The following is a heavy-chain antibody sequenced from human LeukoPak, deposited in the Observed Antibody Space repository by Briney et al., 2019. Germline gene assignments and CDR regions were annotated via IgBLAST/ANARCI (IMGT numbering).Heavy chain of an antibody. CDR1: GGSFSGYY. CDR3: ARSGVRWAPQLLPWNYYMDV. Sequence: SEALSLTCAVYGGSFSGYYWSWIRQPPGKGLEWIGEINHSGSTNYNPSLKSRVTISVDTSKNQFSLKLSSVTAADTAVYYCARSGVRWAPQLLPWNYYMDVWGKGTTVTVSS. J-gene: IGHJ6*03. CDR2: INHSGST. V-gene: IGHV4-34*01. D-gene: IGHD2-2*01.